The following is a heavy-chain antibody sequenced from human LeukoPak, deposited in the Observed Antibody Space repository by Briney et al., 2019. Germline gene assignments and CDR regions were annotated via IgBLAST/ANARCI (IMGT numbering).Heavy chain of an antibody. CDR2: ISWNSGSI. Sequence: GGSLRLSCAASGFTFDDYAMHWVRQAPGKGLEWVSGISWNSGSIGYADSVKGRFTISRDNAKNSLYLQMNSLRAEDTALYYCGKAACSSTSCYDGFDYWGQGTLVTVSS. V-gene: IGHV3-9*01. D-gene: IGHD2-2*01. CDR1: GFTFDDYA. CDR3: GKAACSSTSCYDGFDY. J-gene: IGHJ4*02.